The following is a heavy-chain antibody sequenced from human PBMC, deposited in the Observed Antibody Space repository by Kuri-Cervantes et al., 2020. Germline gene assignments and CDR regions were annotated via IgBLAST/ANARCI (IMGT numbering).Heavy chain of an antibody. CDR3: AKGIKSVYGMDV. V-gene: IGHV3-9*01. Sequence: SLRLSCAASGFTFDDYAMHWVRQAPGKGLEWVSGISWNSGSISYADSVKGRFTISRDNAKNSLYLQMNSLRAEDTALYYCAKGIKSVYGMDVWGQGTTVTVSS. CDR2: ISWNSGSI. CDR1: GFTFDDYA. J-gene: IGHJ6*02.